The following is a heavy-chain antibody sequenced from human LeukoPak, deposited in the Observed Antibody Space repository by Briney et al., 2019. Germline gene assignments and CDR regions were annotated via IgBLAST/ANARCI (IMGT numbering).Heavy chain of an antibody. CDR1: GGSISSYY. CDR2: IYTGGST. D-gene: IGHD5-12*01. V-gene: IGHV4-4*07. CDR3: ARDFGYGRLRDYGMDV. J-gene: IGHJ6*02. Sequence: PSETLSLACTVSGGSISSYYWSWIRQPAGKGLEWIGRIYTGGSTNYNPSLKSRVTMSVDTSKNQFSLELSSVTAADTAVYYCARDFGYGRLRDYGMDVWGQGTTVTVSS.